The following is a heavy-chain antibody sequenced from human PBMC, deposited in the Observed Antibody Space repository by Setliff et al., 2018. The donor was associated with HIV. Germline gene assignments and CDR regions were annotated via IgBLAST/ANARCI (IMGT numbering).Heavy chain of an antibody. V-gene: IGHV4-61*09. CDR3: ARSTHCSAEGYCSTSRYYYYYMDV. D-gene: IGHD2-2*01. CDR2: IYASDNSGST. Sequence: KSSETLSLTCTVSGDSITTGVYYWSWIRQPAGQGLEWIGHIYASDNSGSTSYNPSLNSRVTISLATAKNQFSLRLTSVAATDTAVYYCARSTHCSAEGYCSTSRYYYYYMDVWGKGTTVTVSS. J-gene: IGHJ6*03. CDR1: GDSITTGVYY.